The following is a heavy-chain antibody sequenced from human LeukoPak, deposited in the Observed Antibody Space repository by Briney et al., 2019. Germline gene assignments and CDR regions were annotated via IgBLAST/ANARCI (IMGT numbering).Heavy chain of an antibody. D-gene: IGHD1-1*01. J-gene: IGHJ4*02. V-gene: IGHV3-23*01. CDR1: GFTFSSYG. CDR3: AREKASTTGTTDYDY. CDR2: ITGSGGST. Sequence: GGSLRLSCAASGFTFSSYGMSWVRQAPGKGLEWVSTITGSGGSTYYADSVKGRFTISRDNAKNSLFLQMNSLRAGDTAVYYCAREKASTTGTTDYDYWGQGTLVTVSS.